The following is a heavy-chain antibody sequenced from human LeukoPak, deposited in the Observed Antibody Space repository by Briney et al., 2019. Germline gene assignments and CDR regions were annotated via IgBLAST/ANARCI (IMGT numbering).Heavy chain of an antibody. D-gene: IGHD6-19*01. CDR3: ARAREITVSGTDYFDY. V-gene: IGHV3-7*01. CDR2: IEHDGSGP. Sequence: GGSLRLSCAVSGFRFSNYWMTWVRQAPGKGLEWVANIEHDGSGPSYLDSVKGRFTISRDNARNLLSLQMSSLRAEDTAVYYCARAREITVSGTDYFDYWGQGTLVTVSS. CDR1: GFRFSNYW. J-gene: IGHJ4*02.